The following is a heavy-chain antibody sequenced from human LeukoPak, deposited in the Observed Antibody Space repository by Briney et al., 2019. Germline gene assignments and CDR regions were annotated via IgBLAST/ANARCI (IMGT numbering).Heavy chain of an antibody. CDR1: GFIFDNFG. CDR3: AKVGKGQLLEAFDI. D-gene: IGHD2-2*01. Sequence: GGSLRLSCAASGFIFDNFGMYWVRQVPGKGLEWLALISHDGSNEYYGDFVKGRFTTSRDNSKNTVYLQMNALRPEDTAMYYCAKVGKGQLLEAFDIWGQGAMVTVSP. J-gene: IGHJ3*02. V-gene: IGHV3-30*18. CDR2: ISHDGSNE.